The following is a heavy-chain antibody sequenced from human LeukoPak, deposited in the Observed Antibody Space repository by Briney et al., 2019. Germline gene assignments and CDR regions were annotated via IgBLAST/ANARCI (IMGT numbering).Heavy chain of an antibody. V-gene: IGHV3-23*01. CDR1: GFTFSSYG. CDR2: ISGGGEST. CDR3: ARVVKFNYYYMDV. J-gene: IGHJ6*03. Sequence: GGSLRLSCAASGFTFSSYGMSWVRQAPGKGLEWVSAISGGGESTYTADSVKGRFTISRDNSKNTLFLQMNSLRVEDTAIYYCARVVKFNYYYMDVWGKGTTVTISS.